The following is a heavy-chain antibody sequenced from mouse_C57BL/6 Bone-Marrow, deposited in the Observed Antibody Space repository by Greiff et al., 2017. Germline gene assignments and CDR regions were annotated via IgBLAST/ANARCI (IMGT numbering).Heavy chain of an antibody. D-gene: IGHD3-1*01. Sequence: EVMLVESGGGLVKPGGSLKLSCAASGFTFSDYGMQWVRQAPEKGLEWVAYISSGCSTIYYADTVKGRFTISRDNAKNTLFLQMTSLRSEDTAMYNFAGVGLSVFAYWGRGTLVTVYA. CDR2: ISSGCSTI. V-gene: IGHV5-17*01. CDR1: GFTFSDYG. CDR3: AGVGLSVFAY. J-gene: IGHJ3*01.